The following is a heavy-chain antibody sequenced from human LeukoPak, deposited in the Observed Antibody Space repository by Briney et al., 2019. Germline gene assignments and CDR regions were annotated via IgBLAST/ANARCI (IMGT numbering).Heavy chain of an antibody. Sequence: GGSLRLSCAASGFTVSSNYMSWIRQAPGKGLEWVSVIYSGGSTYYADSVKGRFTISRDNSKNTLYLQMNSLRAEDTAVYYCARDGIVGATTLDYWGQGTLVTVSS. CDR2: IYSGGST. J-gene: IGHJ4*02. CDR3: ARDGIVGATTLDY. D-gene: IGHD1-26*01. V-gene: IGHV3-53*01. CDR1: GFTVSSNY.